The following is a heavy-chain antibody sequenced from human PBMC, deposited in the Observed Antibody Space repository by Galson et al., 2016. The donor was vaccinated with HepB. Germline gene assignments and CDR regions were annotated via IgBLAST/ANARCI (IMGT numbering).Heavy chain of an antibody. V-gene: IGHV3-74*01. Sequence: SLRLSCAASGFTFNSYWMHWVRQAPGKGLVWVSRINTDGSETNYADSVKGRFTISRDNAKNTVYLQMNSLRAADTAVYYCASLRIEQYSSLYWFDPWGQGTLVTVSS. CDR1: GFTFNSYW. J-gene: IGHJ5*02. CDR3: ASLRIEQYSSLYWFDP. CDR2: INTDGSET. D-gene: IGHD6-19*01.